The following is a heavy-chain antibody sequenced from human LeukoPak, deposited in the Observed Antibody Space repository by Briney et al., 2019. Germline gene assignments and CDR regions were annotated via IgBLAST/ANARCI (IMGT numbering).Heavy chain of an antibody. J-gene: IGHJ5*02. V-gene: IGHV4-38-2*01. Sequence: SETLSLTCAVSGYSISSGYYWGWIRQPPGKGLEWIGSIYHSGSTYYNPSLKSRVTISVDTSKNQFSLKLSSVTAADTSVYYCARHSSSWYGSNWFDPWGQGTLVTVSS. D-gene: IGHD6-13*01. CDR1: GYSISSGYY. CDR3: ARHSSSWYGSNWFDP. CDR2: IYHSGST.